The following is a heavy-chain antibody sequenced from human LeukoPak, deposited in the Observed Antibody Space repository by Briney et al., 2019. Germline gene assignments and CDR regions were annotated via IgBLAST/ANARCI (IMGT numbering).Heavy chain of an antibody. CDR2: IFCSGGT. Sequence: SETLSLTCDVYGGSFSGYYWSWIRQPPGKGLEWLGCIFCSGGTNYKPSLKSRITISVDTSKNQLSLRLSSVTAADTAVYYCARHVDYWGQGTLVTVSS. CDR3: ARHVDY. J-gene: IGHJ4*02. V-gene: IGHV4-59*08. CDR1: GGSFSGYY.